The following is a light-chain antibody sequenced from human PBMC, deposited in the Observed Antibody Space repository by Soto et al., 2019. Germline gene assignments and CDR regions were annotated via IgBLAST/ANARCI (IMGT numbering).Light chain of an antibody. J-gene: IGLJ1*01. CDR1: SSDVGVYNY. CDR2: DVN. Sequence: QSALAQPRSVSGSPGQSVTISCTGTSSDVGVYNYVSWYQQHPGKAPKLLIYDVNKRPSGVPDRLSGSKSGNTASLTISGLQAEDEADYYCCSYAGRYIYVFGTGTKVTVL. V-gene: IGLV2-11*01. CDR3: CSYAGRYIYV.